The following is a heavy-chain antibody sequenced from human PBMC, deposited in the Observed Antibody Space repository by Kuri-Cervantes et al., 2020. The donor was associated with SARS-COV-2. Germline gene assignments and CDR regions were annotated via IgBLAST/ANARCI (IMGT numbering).Heavy chain of an antibody. CDR2: ISYDGSNK. D-gene: IGHD1-26*01. CDR3: AKEYSGSWGCGY. V-gene: IGHV3-30*18. Sequence: GESLKISCAASGFTFSSYGMHWVRQAPGKGLEWVAVISYDGSNKYYADSVKGRFTISRDNSKNTLYLQMNSLRAEDTAVYYCAKEYSGSWGCGYWGQGTLVTVSS. CDR1: GFTFSSYG. J-gene: IGHJ4*02.